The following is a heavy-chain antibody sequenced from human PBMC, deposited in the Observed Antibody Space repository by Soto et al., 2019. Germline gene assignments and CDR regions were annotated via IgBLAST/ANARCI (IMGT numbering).Heavy chain of an antibody. J-gene: IGHJ4*02. V-gene: IGHV3-30-3*01. D-gene: IGHD4-17*01. Sequence: QVQLVESGGGVVQPGRSLRLSCAASGFTFSSYAMHWVRQAPGKGLEWVAVISYDGSNKYYADSVKGRFTISRDNSKNTLYLQMNSLRAEDTAVYYCARDYGDYPIDYWCQGTLVTVSS. CDR2: ISYDGSNK. CDR1: GFTFSSYA. CDR3: ARDYGDYPIDY.